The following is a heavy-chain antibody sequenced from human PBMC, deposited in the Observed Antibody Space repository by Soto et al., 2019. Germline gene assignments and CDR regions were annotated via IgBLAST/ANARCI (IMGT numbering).Heavy chain of an antibody. D-gene: IGHD2-2*01. J-gene: IGHJ5*02. Sequence: SETLSLTCTVSGGSISSYYWSWIRQPPGKGLEWIGYIYYSGSTNYNPSLKSRVTISVDTSKNQFSLKLNFVTAADTAVYYCARREVRGYCSSTSCYVNWFDPWGQGSLVTVSS. V-gene: IGHV4-59*08. CDR2: IYYSGST. CDR1: GGSISSYY. CDR3: ARREVRGYCSSTSCYVNWFDP.